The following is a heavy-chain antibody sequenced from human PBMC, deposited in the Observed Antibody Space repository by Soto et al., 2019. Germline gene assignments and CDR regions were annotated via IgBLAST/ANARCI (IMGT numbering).Heavy chain of an antibody. CDR2: IGGRGNSA. J-gene: IGHJ3*01. V-gene: IGHV3-23*01. CDR3: VREGRGSFDF. D-gene: IGHD5-12*01. Sequence: GSLRLSGAASVFICTNYAMNWVRQAPGKGLEWVSVIGGRGNSAYYADSVQGQFTISRDNSKNTLSLQMSSLTADDTAIYYCVREGRGSFDFWGRGTMVTVSS. CDR1: VFICTNYA.